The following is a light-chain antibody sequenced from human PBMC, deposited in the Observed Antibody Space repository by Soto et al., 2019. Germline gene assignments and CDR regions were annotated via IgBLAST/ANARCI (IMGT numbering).Light chain of an antibody. J-gene: IGLJ1*01. CDR3: SSYTSSSSLYV. Sequence: QSVLTQPASVSGSPGQSITISCTGTSSDVGYYDYVAWYQQHPGKAPKVMIYEVSNRPSGVSDRFSGSKSGNTASLTISGLQAEDEADYYCSSYTSSSSLYVFGTGTKVTVL. CDR2: EVS. V-gene: IGLV2-14*01. CDR1: SSDVGYYDY.